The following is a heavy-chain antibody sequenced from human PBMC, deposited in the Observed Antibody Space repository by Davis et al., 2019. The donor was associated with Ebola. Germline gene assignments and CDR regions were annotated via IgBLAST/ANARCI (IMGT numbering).Heavy chain of an antibody. J-gene: IGHJ4*02. Sequence: SETLSLTCTVSGGSISSYYWSWIRQPPGKGLEWIGYINYSGSTNYNTSLKSRVTISVETSKNQFSLKLSSVTAADTAVYYCARVVQYYYDSSGYSTPYYFDYWGQGTLVTVSS. V-gene: IGHV4-59*01. CDR1: GGSISSYY. CDR2: INYSGST. CDR3: ARVVQYYYDSSGYSTPYYFDY. D-gene: IGHD3-22*01.